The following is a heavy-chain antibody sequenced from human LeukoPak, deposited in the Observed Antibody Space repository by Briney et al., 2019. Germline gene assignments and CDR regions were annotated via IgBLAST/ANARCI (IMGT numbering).Heavy chain of an antibody. CDR1: GYTFTGYY. V-gene: IGHV1-2*02. D-gene: IGHD3-10*01. J-gene: IGHJ6*02. Sequence: ASVKVSCKASGYTFTGYYMHWVRQAPGQGLECMGWINPNSGGTNYAQKFQGRVTMTRDTSISTAYMELSRLRSDDTAVYYCARWFGELSFHYYYYYGMDVWGQGTTVTVSS. CDR3: ARWFGELSFHYYYYYGMDV. CDR2: INPNSGGT.